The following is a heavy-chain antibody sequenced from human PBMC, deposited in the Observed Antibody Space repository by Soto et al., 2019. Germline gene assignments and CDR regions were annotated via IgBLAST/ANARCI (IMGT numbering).Heavy chain of an antibody. D-gene: IGHD6-19*01. CDR1: GFSFSTYA. V-gene: IGHV3-23*01. CDR2: ISGSGGST. J-gene: IGHJ4*02. CDR3: ANEKYCSGFFDY. Sequence: EVQLLESGGDLVQPGGSLRLSCAASGFSFSTYAMSWVRQAPVKGLEWVSAISGSGGSTYCADSVKGRFTISRDTSKNALYLQMNSLRADVMAIYYCANEKYCSGFFDYWGQGTLVTVSS.